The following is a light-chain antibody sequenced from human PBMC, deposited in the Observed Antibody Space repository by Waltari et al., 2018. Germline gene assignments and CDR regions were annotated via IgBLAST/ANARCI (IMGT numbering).Light chain of an antibody. CDR2: DVR. CDR1: SSDVGAYNY. CDR3: SSSTSSTTRV. J-gene: IGLJ3*02. V-gene: IGLV2-14*03. Sequence: QSALTQPASVSASPGPSITISCTGTSSDVGAYNYVSWYQQHPGKPPKLIIYDVRIRPSGVSNRFSGSKSGNTASLTISGLQADDEADYYCSSSTSSTTRVFGGGTRLTVL.